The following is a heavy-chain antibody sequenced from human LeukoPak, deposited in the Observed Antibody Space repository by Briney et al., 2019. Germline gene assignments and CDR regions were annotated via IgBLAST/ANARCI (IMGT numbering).Heavy chain of an antibody. Sequence: GGSLRLSCAASGFTFSSYAMSWVRQAPGKGLEWVSAISGSGGSTYYADSVKGRFTISRDNAKNSLYLQMNSLRAEDTAVYYCARAASFSYGMDVWGQGTTVTVSS. J-gene: IGHJ6*02. CDR1: GFTFSSYA. V-gene: IGHV3-23*01. D-gene: IGHD6-6*01. CDR3: ARAASFSYGMDV. CDR2: ISGSGGST.